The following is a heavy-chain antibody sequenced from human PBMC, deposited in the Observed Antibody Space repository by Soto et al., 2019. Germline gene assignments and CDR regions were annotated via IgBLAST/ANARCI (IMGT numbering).Heavy chain of an antibody. Sequence: GGSLRLSCAASGFTFSSYSMNWVRQAPGKGLEWVSYISSSSSTIYYADSVKGRFTISRDNAKNSLYLQMNSLRDEDTAVYYCARPYLYSNYEVGFDYWGQGTLVTVSS. J-gene: IGHJ4*02. CDR3: ARPYLYSNYEVGFDY. CDR1: GFTFSSYS. V-gene: IGHV3-48*02. CDR2: ISSSSSTI. D-gene: IGHD4-4*01.